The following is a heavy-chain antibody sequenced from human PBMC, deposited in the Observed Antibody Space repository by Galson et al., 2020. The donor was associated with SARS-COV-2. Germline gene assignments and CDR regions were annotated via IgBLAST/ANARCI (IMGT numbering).Heavy chain of an antibody. Sequence: SETLSLTCNVSGDSISNYYWSWLRQPPGKGLEWIGYIHNSGGTNYNPSLNSRVTMSVDTSKNQFSLKVNSVTAADTAVYYCARGRGNCRGIGCAEDWFDPWGQGTLVTVSS. J-gene: IGHJ5*02. D-gene: IGHD2-15*01. V-gene: IGHV4-59*01. CDR1: GDSISNYY. CDR3: ARGRGNCRGIGCAEDWFDP. CDR2: IHNSGGT.